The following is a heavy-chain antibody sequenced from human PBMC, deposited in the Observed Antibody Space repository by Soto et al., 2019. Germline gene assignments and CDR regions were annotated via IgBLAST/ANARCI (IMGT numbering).Heavy chain of an antibody. D-gene: IGHD3-9*01. Sequence: PSETLSLTCTVSGGSISSYYWSWIRQPPGKGLEWIGYIYYSGSTNYNPSLKSRVTISVDTSKNQFSLKLSSVTAADTAVYYCARGGNYAILTGFPYYFDYWGQGTLVTVS. J-gene: IGHJ4*02. CDR2: IYYSGST. CDR1: GGSISSYY. V-gene: IGHV4-59*12. CDR3: ARGGNYAILTGFPYYFDY.